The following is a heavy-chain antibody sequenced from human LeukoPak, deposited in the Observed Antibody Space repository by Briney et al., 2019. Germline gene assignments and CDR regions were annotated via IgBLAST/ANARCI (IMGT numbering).Heavy chain of an antibody. CDR2: ISAYNGNT. CDR1: GYTFTSYG. CDR3: ARDLRLRGHFGTVDY. D-gene: IGHD4-17*01. Sequence: ASVKVSCKASGYTFTSYGISWVRQAPGQGLEWMGWISAYNGNTNYAQKLQGRATMTTDTSTSTAYMELRSLSSDDTAVYYCARDLRLRGHFGTVDYWGQGTLVTVSS. J-gene: IGHJ4*02. V-gene: IGHV1-18*01.